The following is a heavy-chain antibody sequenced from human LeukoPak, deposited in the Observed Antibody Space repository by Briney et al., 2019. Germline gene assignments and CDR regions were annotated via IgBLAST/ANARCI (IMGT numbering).Heavy chain of an antibody. D-gene: IGHD2-2*01. J-gene: IGHJ6*03. CDR1: GGSISSSSYF. CDR3: ARAPIVVVPAAEKNYYYYYMDV. CDR2: IYYSGST. V-gene: IGHV4-39*07. Sequence: PSETLSLTCTVSGGSISSSSYFWGWIGQPPGKGLEWIGSIYYSGSTYYNPSLKSRVTISVDTSKNQFSLKLSSVTAADTAVYYCARAPIVVVPAAEKNYYYYYMDVWGKGTTVTVSS.